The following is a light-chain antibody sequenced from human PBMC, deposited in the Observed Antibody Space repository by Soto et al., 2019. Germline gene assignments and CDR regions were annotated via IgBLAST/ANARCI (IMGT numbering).Light chain of an antibody. V-gene: IGLV2-14*03. Sequence: QSALTQPASVSGSPGQSITISCTGTSSDVGGYNFVSWYQQHPGQVPKLMIFDVNRRPSGVSDRFSGSKSGNTASLTISGLQAEDEGDYYCWSYTSSSTHGFGSGTKLTVL. CDR2: DVN. CDR3: WSYTSSSTHG. CDR1: SSDVGGYNF. J-gene: IGLJ1*01.